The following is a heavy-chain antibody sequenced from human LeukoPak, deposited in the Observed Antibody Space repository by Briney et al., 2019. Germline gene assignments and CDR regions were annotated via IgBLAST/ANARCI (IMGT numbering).Heavy chain of an antibody. CDR2: IYYSGST. V-gene: IGHV4-59*01. CDR1: GGSISSYY. J-gene: IGHJ4*02. Sequence: SETLSLTCTVSGGSISSYYWSWVRQPPGKGLEWLGYIYYSGSTDYNPSLKSRVTISVDTSKNQFSLRVSSVTAADTAVYYCARGPPLDYWGQGTLVTVSS. CDR3: ARGPPLDY.